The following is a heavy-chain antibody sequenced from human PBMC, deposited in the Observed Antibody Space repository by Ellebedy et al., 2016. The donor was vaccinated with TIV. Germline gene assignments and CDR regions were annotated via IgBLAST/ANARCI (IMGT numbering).Heavy chain of an antibody. CDR1: GYTFTSYG. CDR3: AREGSYDFWSGYHDYYNGLDV. V-gene: IGHV1-18*04. D-gene: IGHD3-3*01. CDR2: ISGYNGNT. J-gene: IGHJ6*02. Sequence: AASVKVSCKASGYTFTSYGISWVRQAPGQGLEWMGWISGYNGNTNYAQRLQGRVSMTTDTSTSTAYMELRSLNSDDTAVYYCAREGSYDFWSGYHDYYNGLDVWGQGTTVTVSS.